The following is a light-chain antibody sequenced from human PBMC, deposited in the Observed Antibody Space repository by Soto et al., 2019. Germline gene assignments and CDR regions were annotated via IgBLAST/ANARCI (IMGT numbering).Light chain of an antibody. CDR1: QSISSW. V-gene: IGKV1-5*01. CDR3: QQYNSYPLFT. Sequence: DIQMTQSPSTLSASVGDRVTITCRASQSISSWLAWYQQKPGKAPKLLIYHASSLECGVPSRLSGSGAGTEFTLTISSLQPDEFAAYYCQQYNSYPLFTFGPGTKVDIK. J-gene: IGKJ3*01. CDR2: HAS.